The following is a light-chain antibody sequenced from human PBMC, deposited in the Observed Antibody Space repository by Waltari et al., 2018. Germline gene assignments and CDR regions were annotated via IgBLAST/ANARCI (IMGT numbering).Light chain of an antibody. CDR3: SSYAGTNNVV. CDR1: SSDVGGFNY. J-gene: IGLJ2*01. CDR2: EVS. V-gene: IGLV2-8*01. Sequence: QSALTQPPSASGSPGQSVTISCTATSSDVGGFNYVSWYQQHPGKAPKLMIYEVSKRPAGVPGRFSGSKSGNTASLTVSGLQAEDEGDYYCSSYAGTNNVVFGGGTKLTVL.